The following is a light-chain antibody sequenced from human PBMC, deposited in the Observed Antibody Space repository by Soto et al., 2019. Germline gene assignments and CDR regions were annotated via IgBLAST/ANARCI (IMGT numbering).Light chain of an antibody. V-gene: IGKV3-15*01. J-gene: IGKJ4*01. CDR2: AAS. Sequence: EIVMTQSPATLSVSPGERATLSCRASQSITSNLAWYQQKPGQAPRLLIYAASTRATGIPARFSGSGSGTEFTLTISSLQSEDFALYFCQQYNNWPPTTFGGGTKLEIK. CDR3: QQYNNWPPTT. CDR1: QSITSN.